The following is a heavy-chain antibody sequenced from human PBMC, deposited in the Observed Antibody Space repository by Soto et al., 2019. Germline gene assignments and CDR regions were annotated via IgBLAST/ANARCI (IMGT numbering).Heavy chain of an antibody. Sequence: QVQLVESGGGVVQPGRSLRLSCAASGFTFTNYGMHWVRQAPGKGLEWVAVIWYDGSNKYYADSVKGRFTISKDNSQNTLYLQMNNLRAEHTAMYYCTRDPYGGSRYYFDSWGQGTLVTVSS. J-gene: IGHJ4*02. CDR2: IWYDGSNK. CDR3: TRDPYGGSRYYFDS. V-gene: IGHV3-33*01. CDR1: GFTFTNYG. D-gene: IGHD1-26*01.